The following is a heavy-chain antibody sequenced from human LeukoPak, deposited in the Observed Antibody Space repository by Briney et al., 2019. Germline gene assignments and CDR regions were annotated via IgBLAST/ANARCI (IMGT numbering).Heavy chain of an antibody. D-gene: IGHD3-22*01. V-gene: IGHV3-33*01. CDR1: GFTFSSYG. CDR2: IWYDGSNK. CDR3: ARDSLLTYYYDSSGYYPDY. J-gene: IGHJ4*02. Sequence: GGSLRLSCAASGFTFSSYGMHWVRQAPGKELEWVAVIWYDGSNKYYADSVKGRFTISRDNSKNTLYLQMNSLRAEDTAVYYCARDSLLTYYYDSSGYYPDYWGQGTLVTVSS.